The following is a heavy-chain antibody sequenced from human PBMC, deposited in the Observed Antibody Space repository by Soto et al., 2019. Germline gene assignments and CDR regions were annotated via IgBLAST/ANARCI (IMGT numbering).Heavy chain of an antibody. V-gene: IGHV3-33*06. Sequence: QVQLVESGGGVVQLGRSLRLSCSVSGFTFSSYGIHLVRQAPGKGLEWVAVIWYDGINKNYADSVKGRFTICRDNSKNTLYMQMNSRRAEDMAVDYCGKIDLNDSSSYYDTAAFDIRGQGTIVTVSS. CDR3: GKIDLNDSSSYYDTAAFDI. D-gene: IGHD3-22*01. CDR1: GFTFSSYG. CDR2: IWYDGINK. J-gene: IGHJ3*02.